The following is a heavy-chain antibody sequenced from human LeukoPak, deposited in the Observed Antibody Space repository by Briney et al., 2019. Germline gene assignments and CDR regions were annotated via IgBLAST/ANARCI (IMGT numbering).Heavy chain of an antibody. V-gene: IGHV3-21*01. CDR2: ISSSSSYI. CDR1: GFTVFNYW. D-gene: IGHD6-13*01. Sequence: PGGSLRLSCAASGFTVFNYWMSWVRQAPGKGLEWVSSISSSSSYIYYADSVKGRFTISRDNAKNSLYLQMNSLRAEDTAVYYCARDLYGYSSSWYQYWGQGTLVTVSS. J-gene: IGHJ4*02. CDR3: ARDLYGYSSSWYQY.